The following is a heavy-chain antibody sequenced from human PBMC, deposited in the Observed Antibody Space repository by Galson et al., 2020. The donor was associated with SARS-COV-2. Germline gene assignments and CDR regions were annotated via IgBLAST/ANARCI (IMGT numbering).Heavy chain of an antibody. J-gene: IGHJ4*01. Sequence: SESLSLTCAVSGGSFTDSSWRWIRQPPGKGLEWFGYTSYVGSTKYTTYNPTLQCHVSISADTSTILFPLNMHSVTAAAAAVYYCASATGITRVYLDHWGHGTLVTVSA. V-gene: IGHV4-59*01. CDR3: ASATGITRVYLDH. CDR2: TSYVGST. CDR1: GGSFTDSS. D-gene: IGHD1-7*01.